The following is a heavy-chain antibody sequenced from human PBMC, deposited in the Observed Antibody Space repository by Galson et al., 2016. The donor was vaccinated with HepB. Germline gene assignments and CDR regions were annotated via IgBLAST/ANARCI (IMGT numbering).Heavy chain of an antibody. V-gene: IGHV1-18*04. D-gene: IGHD2-15*01. J-gene: IGHJ4*02. Sequence: SVKVSCKASGYSFTSDGISWVRQAPGQGLEWMGWISPYNGNSSYAQKFQGRVTMTTDTSTNTAYMELRSLRSDDTAVYYCAREGVCSDGSCYSGFAYWGQGTPVTVSS. CDR3: AREGVCSDGSCYSGFAY. CDR1: GYSFTSDG. CDR2: ISPYNGNS.